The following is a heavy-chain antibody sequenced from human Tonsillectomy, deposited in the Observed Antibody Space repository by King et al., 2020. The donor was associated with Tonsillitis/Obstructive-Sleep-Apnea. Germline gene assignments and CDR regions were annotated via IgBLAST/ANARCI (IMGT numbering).Heavy chain of an antibody. V-gene: IGHV2-26*01. J-gene: IGHJ6*03. D-gene: IGHD5-18*01. CDR3: ARIADTAMASYYYYYYMDV. CDR2: IFSNDEK. Sequence: TLKESGPVLVKPTENLTLTCTVSGFSLSNARMGVSWIRQPPGKALEWLAHIFSNDEKSYSTSLKSRLTISKDTSKSQVFLTMTNMDPVDTATYYCARIADTAMASYYYYYYMDVWGKGTTVTVSS. CDR1: GFSLSNARMG.